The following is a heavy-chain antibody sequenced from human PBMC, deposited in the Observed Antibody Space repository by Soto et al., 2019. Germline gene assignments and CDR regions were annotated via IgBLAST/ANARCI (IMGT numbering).Heavy chain of an antibody. J-gene: IGHJ4*02. V-gene: IGHV3-64*01. Sequence: EVQLVESGGGLVQPGGSLRLSCAASGFTFSSYAMHWVRQAPGKGLEYVSAISSNGGSTYYANSVKGRFTNSRDNSKNTLYLQMGSLRAEDMAVYYCARGGSDYYFDSWGQGTLVTVSS. CDR3: ARGGSDYYFDS. CDR1: GFTFSSYA. CDR2: ISSNGGST. D-gene: IGHD2-21*02.